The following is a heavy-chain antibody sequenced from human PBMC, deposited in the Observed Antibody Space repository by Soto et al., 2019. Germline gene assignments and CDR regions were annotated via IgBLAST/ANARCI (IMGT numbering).Heavy chain of an antibody. V-gene: IGHV3-30*18. J-gene: IGHJ6*02. CDR1: GFTFSSYG. Sequence: GGSLRLSCAAPGFTFSSYGMHWVRQAPGKGLEWVAVISYDGSNKYYADSVKGRFTISRDNSKNTLYLQMNSLRAEDTAVYYCAKSARSSSWYSHYYGMDVWGQGTTVTVSS. D-gene: IGHD6-13*01. CDR2: ISYDGSNK. CDR3: AKSARSSSWYSHYYGMDV.